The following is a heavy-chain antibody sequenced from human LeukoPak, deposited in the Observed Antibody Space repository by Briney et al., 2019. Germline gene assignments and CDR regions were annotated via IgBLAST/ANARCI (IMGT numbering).Heavy chain of an antibody. CDR3: AKDIRSSGAVAGTLAF. D-gene: IGHD6-19*01. Sequence: PGGSLRLSCAASGFTFDDYAMHWVRQAPGKGLEWVSGISWNSGSIGYADSVKGRFTISRDNAKNSLYLQMNSPRAEDTALYYCAKDIRSSGAVAGTLAFWGQGTLVTVSS. J-gene: IGHJ4*02. V-gene: IGHV3-9*01. CDR1: GFTFDDYA. CDR2: ISWNSGSI.